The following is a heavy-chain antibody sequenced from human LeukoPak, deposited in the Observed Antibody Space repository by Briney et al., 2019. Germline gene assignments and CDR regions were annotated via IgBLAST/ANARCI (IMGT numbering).Heavy chain of an antibody. D-gene: IGHD1-7*01. CDR3: ASSGLLELQAFDY. J-gene: IGHJ4*02. CDR1: GYTFTSYD. CDR2: MNPNSGNT. V-gene: IGHV1-8*01. Sequence: ASVKVSCKASGYTFTSYDINWVRQATGQGLEWMGWMNPNSGNTGYAQKFQGRVTITRNTSISTAYMELSSLRSEDTAVYYCASSGLLELQAFDYWGQGTLVTVSS.